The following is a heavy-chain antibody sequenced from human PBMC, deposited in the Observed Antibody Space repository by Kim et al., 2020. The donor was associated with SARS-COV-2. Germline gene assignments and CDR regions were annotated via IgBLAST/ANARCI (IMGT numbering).Heavy chain of an antibody. Sequence: GGSLRLSCAASGFTFSSYSMNWVRQAPGKGLEWVSYISSSSSTIYYADSVKGRFTISRDNAKNSLYLQMNSLRDEDTAVYYCARDWSAWSSGWPLEVDYWGQGTLVTVSS. J-gene: IGHJ4*02. CDR2: ISSSSSTI. CDR1: GFTFSSYS. V-gene: IGHV3-48*02. D-gene: IGHD6-19*01. CDR3: ARDWSAWSSGWPLEVDY.